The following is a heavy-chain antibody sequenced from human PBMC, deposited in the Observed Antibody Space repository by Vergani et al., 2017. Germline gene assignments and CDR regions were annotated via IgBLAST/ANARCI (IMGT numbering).Heavy chain of an antibody. CDR3: AKDPSVYGDSLEDY. D-gene: IGHD4-17*01. CDR1: GFTFSNYA. Sequence: VQLVESGGGVVQPGGSLRLSCAASGFTFSNYAMSWVRQAPGKGLEWVSAISGSGGSTYYADSVKGRFTISRDNSKNTLYLQMNSLRAEDTAVYYCAKDPSVYGDSLEDYWGQGTLVTVSS. CDR2: ISGSGGST. J-gene: IGHJ4*02. V-gene: IGHV3-23*04.